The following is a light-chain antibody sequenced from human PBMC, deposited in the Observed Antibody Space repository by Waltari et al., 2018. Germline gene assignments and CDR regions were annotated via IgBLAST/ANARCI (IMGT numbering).Light chain of an antibody. CDR2: WAS. CDR3: QQYSSTPLT. Sequence: DIVMTQSPDSLAVSLGERATINCKSSQSLLFQANNKNYLAWYQQRPGHPPNLLISWASTRESGVPDRFSGSGSGTDFTLTISSLQAEDVAVYYCQQYSSTPLTFGGGTKVEIK. J-gene: IGKJ4*01. CDR1: QSLLFQANNKNY. V-gene: IGKV4-1*01.